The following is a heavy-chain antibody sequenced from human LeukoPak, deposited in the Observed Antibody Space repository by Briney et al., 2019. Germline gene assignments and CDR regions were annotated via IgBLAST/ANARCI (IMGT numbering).Heavy chain of an antibody. CDR3: ARAGGTTFH. D-gene: IGHD1-7*01. Sequence: SETLSLTCTVSGYSISSGYYWGWIRQPPGKGPEWIGSIYHSGSTYYNPSLKSRVTISVDTSKNQFSLKLSSVTAADTAVYYCARAGGTTFHWGQGTLVTVSS. CDR1: GYSISSGYY. CDR2: IYHSGST. J-gene: IGHJ4*02. V-gene: IGHV4-38-2*02.